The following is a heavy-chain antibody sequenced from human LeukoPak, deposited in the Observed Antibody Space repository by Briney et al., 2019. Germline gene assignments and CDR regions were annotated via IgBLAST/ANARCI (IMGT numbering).Heavy chain of an antibody. Sequence: SLRLSCAASGFTFDDYAMHWVRQAPGQGLEWVSGISWNSGSIGHADSVKGRFTISRDNAKNSLYLQMNSLRAEDTALYYCAKDSQWLVSSNFDYWGQGTLVTVSS. V-gene: IGHV3-9*01. CDR2: ISWNSGSI. D-gene: IGHD6-19*01. CDR3: AKDSQWLVSSNFDY. CDR1: GFTFDDYA. J-gene: IGHJ4*02.